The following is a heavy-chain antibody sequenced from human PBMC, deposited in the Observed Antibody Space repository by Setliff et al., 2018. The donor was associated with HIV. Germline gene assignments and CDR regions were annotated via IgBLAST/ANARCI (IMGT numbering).Heavy chain of an antibody. CDR2: LHLSGDT. Sequence: PSETLSLTCTVSGDSINSGTYYWSWIRQPAGKGLEWIGRLHLSGDTNYNPSLKSRVTMSIDTSKDQFSLKLSSVTAADTAVYYCARDNSYYYGSGSHYWYGMDVWGQGTTVTVSS. CDR3: ARDNSYYYGSGSHYWYGMDV. D-gene: IGHD3-10*01. V-gene: IGHV4-61*02. J-gene: IGHJ6*01. CDR1: GDSINSGTYY.